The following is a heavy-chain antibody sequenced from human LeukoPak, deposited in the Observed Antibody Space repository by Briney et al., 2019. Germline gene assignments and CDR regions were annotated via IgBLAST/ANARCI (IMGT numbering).Heavy chain of an antibody. CDR1: GFTFSDYA. V-gene: IGHV3-23*01. CDR3: AKADRGWGVITKD. D-gene: IGHD3-10*01. J-gene: IGHJ4*02. CDR2: IGGSSDFA. Sequence: GGSLRLSCAASGFTFSDYAMSWVRQAPGKGLEWVSAIGGSSDFAYYAEYVKGRFTISRDNSGETLYLQMNSLRAEDTAVYYCAKADRGWGVITKDWGQGALVTVSS.